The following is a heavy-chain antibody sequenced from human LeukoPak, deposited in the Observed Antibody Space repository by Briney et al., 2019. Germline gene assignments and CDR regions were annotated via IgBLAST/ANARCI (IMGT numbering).Heavy chain of an antibody. CDR1: GGSISSYY. CDR2: IYYSGST. D-gene: IGHD1-26*01. Sequence: SETLSLTCTVSGGSISSYYWTWIRQPPGKGLEWIGYIYYSGSTNYNPSLKSRVTISVDTSKNQFSLKVSSVTAADTAVYYCARRFGTYSADDAFDIWGQGTMVTVSS. J-gene: IGHJ3*02. CDR3: ARRFGTYSADDAFDI. V-gene: IGHV4-59*08.